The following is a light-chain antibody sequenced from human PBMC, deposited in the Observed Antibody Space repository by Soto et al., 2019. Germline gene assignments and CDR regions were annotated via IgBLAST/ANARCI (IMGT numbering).Light chain of an antibody. Sequence: QSVLTQPASVSGSPGQSITISCTGTSSDVGGYNFVSWYQHRPGKAPKLILYEVTTRPSGISSRFSGSKSGNTASLTISGLQADDEAYYYCSSYTSTNTPYVFGTGTKVTVL. CDR1: SSDVGGYNF. J-gene: IGLJ1*01. V-gene: IGLV2-14*01. CDR3: SSYTSTNTPYV. CDR2: EVT.